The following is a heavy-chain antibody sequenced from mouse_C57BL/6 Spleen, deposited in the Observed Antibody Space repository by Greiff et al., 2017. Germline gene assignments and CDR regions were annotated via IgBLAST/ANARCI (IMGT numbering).Heavy chain of an antibody. Sequence: EVQLQQSGPELVKPGASVKISCKASGYSFTGYYMNWVKQSPEKSLEWIGEINPSTGGTTYNQKFKAKATLTVDKSSSTAYMQLKSLTSEDSAVYYCARPDYGSPLYAMDYWGQGTSVTVSS. V-gene: IGHV1-42*01. CDR1: GYSFTGYY. CDR3: ARPDYGSPLYAMDY. CDR2: INPSTGGT. D-gene: IGHD1-1*01. J-gene: IGHJ4*01.